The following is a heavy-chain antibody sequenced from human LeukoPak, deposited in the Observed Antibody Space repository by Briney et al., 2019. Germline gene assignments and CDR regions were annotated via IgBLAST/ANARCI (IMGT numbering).Heavy chain of an antibody. V-gene: IGHV3-74*01. CDR2: VIRDGSFT. D-gene: IGHD5-24*01. CDR3: VRDGDDFNFDY. Sequence: GGSLRLSCAVSGFTFRSYWMQWVRHAPGKGLEWVSRVIRDGSFTNYADSVKGRFTISRDNAKNTLYLQMSSLRAEDTAVYFCVRDGDDFNFDYWGQGSLVTVSS. J-gene: IGHJ4*02. CDR1: GFTFRSYW.